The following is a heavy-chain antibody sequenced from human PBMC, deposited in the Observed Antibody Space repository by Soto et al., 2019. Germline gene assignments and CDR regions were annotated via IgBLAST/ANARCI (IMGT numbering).Heavy chain of an antibody. Sequence: SETLSLTCDVSGGPVGYTSFYWGWLRQSPGRGLEWIGSVHHSVTTYYNPSLKGRVTISMDTSKNQFSLRLTSVTAADTAVYYCARDTSSTSLRAEYFQFWGQGTQVTVSS. J-gene: IGHJ1*01. D-gene: IGHD6-13*01. CDR3: ARDTSSTSLRAEYFQF. CDR1: GGPVGYTSFY. CDR2: VHHSVTT. V-gene: IGHV4-39*02.